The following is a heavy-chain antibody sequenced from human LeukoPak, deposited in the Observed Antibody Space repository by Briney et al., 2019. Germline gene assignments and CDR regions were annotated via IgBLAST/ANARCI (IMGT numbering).Heavy chain of an antibody. CDR2: INQDGSAK. CDR1: GFTFKSYA. Sequence: GGSLRLSCEGSGFTFKSYAMSWVRQAPGKGLEWVANINQDGSAKDYGGSVEGRFTISRDNAKNSLYLQMNSLTAEDTAVYFCASAPNENYFDFWGQGTLVTVSS. V-gene: IGHV3-7*01. CDR3: ASAPNENYFDF. J-gene: IGHJ4*02.